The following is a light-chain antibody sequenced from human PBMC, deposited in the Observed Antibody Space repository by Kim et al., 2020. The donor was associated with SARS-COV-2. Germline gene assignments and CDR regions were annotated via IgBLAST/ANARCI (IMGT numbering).Light chain of an antibody. CDR2: SHS. CDR1: GSTIDSNP. V-gene: IGLV1-44*01. Sequence: GQRVTIPSSGRGSTIDSNPVSWDPALPGTAPKRLLHSHSLRPSGVPDRVSGSKSGTAASLAISGLQSEDEADYYCAAWDHSLNGYVFGTGTKVTVL. J-gene: IGLJ1*01. CDR3: AAWDHSLNGYV.